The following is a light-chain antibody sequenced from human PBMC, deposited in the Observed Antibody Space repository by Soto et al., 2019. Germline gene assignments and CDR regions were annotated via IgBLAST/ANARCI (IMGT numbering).Light chain of an antibody. CDR1: QSISSW. CDR3: QHYFTYSWT. V-gene: IGKV1-5*03. J-gene: IGKJ1*01. CDR2: KAS. Sequence: DIQMTQSPSILSAPVGDRVTITCRASQSISSWLAWYQQKPGKAPNLLIHKASHLESGVPSRFSGSGSVTAFTLTISCLQPGDFATYYCQHYFTYSWTCGHGT.